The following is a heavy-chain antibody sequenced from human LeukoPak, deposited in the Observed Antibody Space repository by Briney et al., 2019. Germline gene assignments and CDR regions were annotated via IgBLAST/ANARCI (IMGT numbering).Heavy chain of an antibody. CDR1: GFTFSSYA. CDR2: ISGSGGST. V-gene: IGHV3-23*01. D-gene: IGHD2-15*01. Sequence: GGSLRLSCAASGFTFSSYAMSWVRQAPGQGLEWVSVISGSGGSTYYADSVKGRFTISRDNSKNTLYLQMNSLRAEDTAVYYCAKDLVVVVVVAATYKDYWGQGTLVTVSS. J-gene: IGHJ4*02. CDR3: AKDLVVVVVVAATYKDY.